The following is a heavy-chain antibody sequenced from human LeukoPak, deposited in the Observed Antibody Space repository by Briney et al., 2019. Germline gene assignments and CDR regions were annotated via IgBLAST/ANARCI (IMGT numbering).Heavy chain of an antibody. J-gene: IGHJ4*02. CDR1: GFTFSSYA. CDR2: ISGSGGST. V-gene: IGHV3-23*01. D-gene: IGHD3-22*01. CDR3: AKDPYYYDSSGPLGY. Sequence: PEGSLRLSCAASGFTFSSYAMSWVRQAPGKGLEWVSAISGSGGSTYYADSVKGRFTISRDNSKNTLYLQMNSLRAEDTAVYYCAKDPYYYDSSGPLGYWGQGTLVTVSS.